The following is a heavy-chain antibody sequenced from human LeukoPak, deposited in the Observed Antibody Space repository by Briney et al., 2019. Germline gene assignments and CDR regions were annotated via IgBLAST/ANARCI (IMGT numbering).Heavy chain of an antibody. CDR1: GYTFTGYY. D-gene: IGHD6-19*01. CDR2: INPNSGGT. V-gene: IGHV1-2*02. Sequence: GASVRVSCRASGYTFTGYYIHWVRQAPGQGLEWMRWINPNSGGTNYAQKFQGRVTMTRDTSISTAYVELSRLRSDDTAVYYCAREYSSGWHGSFDYWGQGTLVTVSS. CDR3: AREYSSGWHGSFDY. J-gene: IGHJ4*02.